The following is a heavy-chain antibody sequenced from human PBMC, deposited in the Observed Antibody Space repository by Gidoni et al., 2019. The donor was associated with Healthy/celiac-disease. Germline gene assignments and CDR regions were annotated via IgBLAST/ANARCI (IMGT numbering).Heavy chain of an antibody. D-gene: IGHD3-22*01. CDR1: GGSLSSYY. CDR2: IYYSGST. J-gene: IGHJ3*02. CDR3: AREGGGYYDSSGYNPHAFDI. V-gene: IGHV4-59*01. Sequence: QVQLQESGPGLVKPSETLSLTCTVSGGSLSSYYWSWIRQPPGKGLEWIGYIYYSGSTNDNPSLKSRVTISVDTSKNQFSLKLSSVTAADTAVYYCAREGGGYYDSSGYNPHAFDIWGQGTMVTVSS.